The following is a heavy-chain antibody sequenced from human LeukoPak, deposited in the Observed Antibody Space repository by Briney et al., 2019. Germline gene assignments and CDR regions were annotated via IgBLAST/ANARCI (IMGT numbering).Heavy chain of an antibody. CDR3: ARVPQVVVVPAATDYYYMDV. D-gene: IGHD2-2*01. V-gene: IGHV1-69*05. CDR2: TIPIFGTA. Sequence: SVKVSCKASGGTFSSYAISWVRQAPGQGLEWMGGTIPIFGTANYAQKFQGRVTITTDESTSTAYMELSSLRSEDTAVYYCARVPQVVVVPAATDYYYMDVWGKGTTVTVSS. CDR1: GGTFSSYA. J-gene: IGHJ6*03.